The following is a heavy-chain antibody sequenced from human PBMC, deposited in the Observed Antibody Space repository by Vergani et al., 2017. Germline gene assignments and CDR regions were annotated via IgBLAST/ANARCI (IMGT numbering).Heavy chain of an antibody. V-gene: IGHV3-33*01. CDR2: IWYDGSNK. Sequence: VQLLESGGGLVQPGGSLRLSCAASGFTFSSYGMHWVRQAPGKGLEWVAVIWYDGSNKYYADSVKGRFTISRDNSKNTLYLQMNSLRAEDTAVYYCARAWAYSSSSSDYWGQGTLVTVSS. CDR1: GFTFSSYG. D-gene: IGHD6-6*01. J-gene: IGHJ4*02. CDR3: ARAWAYSSSSSDY.